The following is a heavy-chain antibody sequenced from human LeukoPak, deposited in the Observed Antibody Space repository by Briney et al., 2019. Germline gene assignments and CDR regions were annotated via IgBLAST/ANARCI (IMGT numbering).Heavy chain of an antibody. CDR1: GYTFTSYY. Sequence: GASVKVSCKASGYTFTSYYMHWVRQAPGQGLEWIGVINPRAADTHYAQNFQGRVTMTRDTSTSTVYMDLSSLRSEDTAVYYCARGGSDYRNPPPNWFDPWGQGTLVTVSS. D-gene: IGHD4-11*01. CDR2: INPRAADT. CDR3: ARGGSDYRNPPPNWFDP. V-gene: IGHV1-46*01. J-gene: IGHJ5*02.